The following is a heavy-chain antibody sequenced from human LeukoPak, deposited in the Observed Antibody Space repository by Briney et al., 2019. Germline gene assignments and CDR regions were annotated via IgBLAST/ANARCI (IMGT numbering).Heavy chain of an antibody. CDR1: RFTLSRHG. Sequence: PGGSLRLSCEHSRFTLSRHGMHWVRPAPGKGLEWVVVISADGNTKYYADSVKGRFTIFREASRNTVYLEMNGLREEDTAVYYCAREGAWGNWYFDLWGRGTLVTVSS. CDR3: AREGAWGNWYFDL. V-gene: IGHV3-30*03. CDR2: ISADGNTK. D-gene: IGHD3-16*01. J-gene: IGHJ2*01.